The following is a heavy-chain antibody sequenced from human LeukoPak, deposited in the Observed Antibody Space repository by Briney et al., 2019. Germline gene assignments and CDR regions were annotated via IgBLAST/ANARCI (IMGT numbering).Heavy chain of an antibody. CDR2: ISSSGTTI. Sequence: PGGSLRLSCAASGFTFSDHYMSWIRQAPGKGLEWVSFISSSGTTIYYADSVKGRFTISRDNAKNSLYLQMNSLRAEDTAVYYCARGSTNYYDSSGYYPAWGQGTLVTVSS. J-gene: IGHJ4*02. D-gene: IGHD3-22*01. V-gene: IGHV3-11*04. CDR3: ARGSTNYYDSSGYYPA. CDR1: GFTFSDHY.